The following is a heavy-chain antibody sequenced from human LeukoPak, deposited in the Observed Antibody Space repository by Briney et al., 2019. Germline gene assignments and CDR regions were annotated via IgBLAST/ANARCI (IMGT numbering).Heavy chain of an antibody. CDR1: GFTFSSYE. CDR3: ARVHYNTAMVDIDY. Sequence: GGSLRLSCAASGFTFSSYEMHWVRQAPGKGLEWISYISSSGGTIYYAGSVKGRFTISRDNGKNSLYLQMNSLRTEDTAVYYCARVHYNTAMVDIDYWGQGTLVTVSS. CDR2: ISSSGGTI. V-gene: IGHV3-48*03. J-gene: IGHJ4*02. D-gene: IGHD5-18*01.